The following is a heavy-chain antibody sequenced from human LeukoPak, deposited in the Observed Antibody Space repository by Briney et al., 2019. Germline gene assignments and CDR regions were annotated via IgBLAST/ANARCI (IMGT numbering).Heavy chain of an antibody. D-gene: IGHD3-3*01. CDR2: IYYSGST. CDR3: SKAYTIFGEVILQYLYMDV. V-gene: IGHV4-39*01. CDR1: GGSISSSSYY. Sequence: PSETLSLTCTVSGGSISSSSYYWGWIRQPPGTGLEWIGSIYYSGSTYYNPSLKSRVTISVDTSKNQFSLKLSSVTAADTAVYYCSKAYTIFGEVILQYLYMDVWGKGTTVTVSS. J-gene: IGHJ6*03.